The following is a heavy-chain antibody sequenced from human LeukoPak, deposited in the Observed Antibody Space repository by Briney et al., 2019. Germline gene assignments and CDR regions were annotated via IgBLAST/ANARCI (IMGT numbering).Heavy chain of an antibody. D-gene: IGHD6-19*01. V-gene: IGHV4-34*01. CDR1: GGSFSGYY. CDR2: IDHSGST. Sequence: PSETLSLTCAVYGGSFSGYYWSWIRQPPGKGREWIGEIDHSGSTNYNPSLKSRVTISVDTSKNQFSLKLSSVTAADTAVYYCARGRASGWFLDAFDIWGQGTMVTVSS. J-gene: IGHJ3*02. CDR3: ARGRASGWFLDAFDI.